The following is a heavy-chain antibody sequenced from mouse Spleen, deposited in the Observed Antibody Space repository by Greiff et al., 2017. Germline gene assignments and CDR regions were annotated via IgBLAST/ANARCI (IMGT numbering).Heavy chain of an antibody. Sequence: LQQSGAELVRPGASVTLSCKASGYTFTDYEMHWVKQTPVHGLEWIGAIDPETGGTAYNQKFKGKAILTADKSSSTAYMELRSLTSEDSAVYYCTKPYDYDEDAMDYWGQGTSVTVSS. CDR3: TKPYDYDEDAMDY. CDR1: GYTFTDYE. V-gene: IGHV1-15*01. CDR2: IDPETGGT. D-gene: IGHD2-4*01. J-gene: IGHJ4*01.